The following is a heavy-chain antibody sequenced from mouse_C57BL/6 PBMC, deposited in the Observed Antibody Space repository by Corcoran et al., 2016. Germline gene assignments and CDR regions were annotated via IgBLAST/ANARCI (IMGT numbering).Heavy chain of an antibody. CDR3: ARRGLTGRYFDY. CDR2: IHPNNGGT. J-gene: IGHJ2*01. CDR1: GYTFTDYY. D-gene: IGHD4-1*01. Sequence: EVQLQQSGPELVKPGASVKISCKASGYTFTDYYMNWVKQSHGKSLEWIGDIHPNNGGTSYNQKFKGKATLTVDKSSSTAYMELRSLTSEDSAVYYCARRGLTGRYFDYWGKGTTLTVSS. V-gene: IGHV1-26*01.